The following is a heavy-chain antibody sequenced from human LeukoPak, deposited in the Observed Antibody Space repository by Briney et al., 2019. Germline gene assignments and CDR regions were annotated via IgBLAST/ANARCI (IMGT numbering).Heavy chain of an antibody. V-gene: IGHV4-39*07. CDR1: GGSISSSSYY. Sequence: SETLSLTCTVSGGSISSSSYYWGWIRQPPGKGLEWIGSIYYSGSTYYNPSLKSRVTISVDTSKNQFSLKLSSVTAADTAVYYCARGLSRVVVTAMAFGGWLQLPRYFDYWGQGTLVAVSS. CDR3: ARGLSRVVVTAMAFGGWLQLPRYFDY. J-gene: IGHJ4*02. D-gene: IGHD2-21*02. CDR2: IYYSGST.